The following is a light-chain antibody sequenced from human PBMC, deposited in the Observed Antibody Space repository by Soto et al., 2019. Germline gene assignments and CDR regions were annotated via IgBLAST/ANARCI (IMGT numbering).Light chain of an antibody. CDR1: QSVLYSSNNKNY. Sequence: DIVMTQSPGSLAVSLGERATINCRSSQSVLYSSNNKNYLAWYQQKPGQPPKLLIYWASTRESGVPDRFSGSGSGTDFTLTISSLQAEDVAVYYRQQYYNTPYTFGQGTQL. J-gene: IGKJ2*01. V-gene: IGKV4-1*01. CDR3: QQYYNTPYT. CDR2: WAS.